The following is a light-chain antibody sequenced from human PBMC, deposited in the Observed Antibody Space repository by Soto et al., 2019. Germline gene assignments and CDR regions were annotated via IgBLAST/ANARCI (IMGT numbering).Light chain of an antibody. CDR1: QSLNGY. CDR2: DAS. J-gene: IGKJ5*01. CDR3: QQRSDWPHLIT. Sequence: IVLPQSPATLSLSPWERATLACRASQSLNGYLAWYQHKPGQAPRLLIHDASNRATGIPARFSGSGSETDVTLTISSLEPEDLAVYYCQQRSDWPHLITFGEGTRREI. V-gene: IGKV3-11*01.